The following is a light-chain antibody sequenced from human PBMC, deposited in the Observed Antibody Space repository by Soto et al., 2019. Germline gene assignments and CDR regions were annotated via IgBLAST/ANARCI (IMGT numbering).Light chain of an antibody. J-gene: IGKJ1*01. CDR3: QKYNNAPRT. Sequence: DIQMTQSPSSLSASVGDTVTITCRASQGISNYLAWYQQKPGQVPNLLIYAASTLQAGVPSRFSGSGPGTDFTLTISSPRPEDVATYYCQKYNNAPRTFGQGTKVEI. CDR1: QGISNY. CDR2: AAS. V-gene: IGKV1-27*01.